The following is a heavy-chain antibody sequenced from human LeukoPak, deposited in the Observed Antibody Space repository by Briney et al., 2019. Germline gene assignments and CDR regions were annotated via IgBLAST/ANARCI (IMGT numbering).Heavy chain of an antibody. CDR1: GYSFISYG. J-gene: IGHJ5*02. D-gene: IGHD6-13*01. V-gene: IGHV1-18*04. CDR3: ARQVEAAGQKWFDP. CDR2: ISPNNGDT. Sequence: ASVKVSCEASGYSFISYGIIWVRQAPGQGLEWMGWISPNNGDTNYAQKLQGRVTMTTDTSTTTAYMELRSLTSDDTAVYYCARQVEAAGQKWFDPWGQGTLVTVSS.